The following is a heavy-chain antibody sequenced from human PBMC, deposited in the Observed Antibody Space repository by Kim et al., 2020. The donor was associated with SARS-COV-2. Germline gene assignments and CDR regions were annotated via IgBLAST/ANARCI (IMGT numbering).Heavy chain of an antibody. Sequence: ASVKVSCKASGYTFTSYGISWVRQAPGQGLEWMGWISAYNGNTNYAQKLQGRVTMTTDTSTSTAYMELRSLRSDDTAVYYCATDYYGSGSYYPFDYWGQGTLVTVSS. CDR3: ATDYYGSGSYYPFDY. V-gene: IGHV1-18*01. CDR1: GYTFTSYG. J-gene: IGHJ4*02. D-gene: IGHD3-10*01. CDR2: ISAYNGNT.